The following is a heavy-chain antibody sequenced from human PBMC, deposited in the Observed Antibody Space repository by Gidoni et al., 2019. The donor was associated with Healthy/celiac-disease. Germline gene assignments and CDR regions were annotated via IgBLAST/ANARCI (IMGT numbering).Heavy chain of an antibody. CDR3: ASTTYYYDSSGPPYFDY. V-gene: IGHV4-61*01. D-gene: IGHD3-22*01. CDR1: GGSVSSGSYY. J-gene: IGHJ4*02. CDR2: IYYSGST. Sequence: QVQLQESGPGLVKPSETLSLTCTVSGGSVSSGSYYWSWIRQPPGKGLEWIGYIYYSGSTNYNPSLKSRVTISVDTSKNQFSLKLSSVTAADTAVYYCASTTYYYDSSGPPYFDYWGQGTLVTVSS.